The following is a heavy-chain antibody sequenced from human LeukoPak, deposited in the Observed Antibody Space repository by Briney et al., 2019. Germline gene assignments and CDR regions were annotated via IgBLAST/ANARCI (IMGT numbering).Heavy chain of an antibody. V-gene: IGHV3-69-1*01. Sequence: PGGSLRLSCVLSGFTVGGNYMSWVRQAPGRGLEWVSTIYSGGTIYYADAVKGRFTISRDNAKNSLYLQMDSLRAEDTAVYYCARGGSSSWLALWGLGTLVTVSS. J-gene: IGHJ4*02. CDR1: GFTVGGNY. D-gene: IGHD6-13*01. CDR2: IYSGGTI. CDR3: ARGGSSSWLAL.